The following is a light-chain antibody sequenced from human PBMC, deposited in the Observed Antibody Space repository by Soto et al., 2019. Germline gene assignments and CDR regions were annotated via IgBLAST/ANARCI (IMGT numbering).Light chain of an antibody. CDR1: QSVSSN. V-gene: IGKV3-15*01. CDR2: GAS. J-gene: IGKJ4*01. Sequence: EIVMTHSPATLSVSPGERATLSCRASQSVSSNLAWYQQKPGQAPRLLIYGASTRATGIPARFSGSGSWTEFTLTISSLQSEDFAVYYCQQYNNWLLLTFGGGTKVEIK. CDR3: QQYNNWLLLT.